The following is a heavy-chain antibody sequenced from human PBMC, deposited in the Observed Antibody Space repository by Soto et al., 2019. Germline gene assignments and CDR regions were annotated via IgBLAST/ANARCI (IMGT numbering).Heavy chain of an antibody. V-gene: IGHV4-39*01. CDR2: IYYSGST. CDR3: ASYCSGGSCYTLYAFEI. CDR1: GGSISSSSYY. Sequence: SETLSLTCTVSGGSISSSSYYWGWIRQPPGKGLEWIGSIYYSGSTYYNPSLKSRVTISVDTSKNQFSLKLSSVTAADTAVYYCASYCSGGSCYTLYAFEIWGQGTMVTVSS. J-gene: IGHJ3*02. D-gene: IGHD2-15*01.